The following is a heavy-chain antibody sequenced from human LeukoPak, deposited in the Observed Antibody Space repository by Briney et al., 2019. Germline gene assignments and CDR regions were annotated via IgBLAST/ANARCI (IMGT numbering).Heavy chain of an antibody. D-gene: IGHD4/OR15-4a*01. V-gene: IGHV3-53*01. CDR1: GGSFSGYY. CDR2: IYSDNT. CDR3: ARRAGAYSHPYDY. J-gene: IGHJ4*02. Sequence: ETLSLTCAVYGGSFSGYYWSWIRQPPGKGLEWVSFIYSDNTHYSDSVKGRFTISRDNSKNTLYLQMNSLRAEDTAVYYCARRAGAYSHPYDYWGQGTLVTVSS.